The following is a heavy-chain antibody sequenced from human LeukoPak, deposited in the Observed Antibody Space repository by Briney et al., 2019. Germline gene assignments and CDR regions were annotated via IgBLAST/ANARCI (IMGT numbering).Heavy chain of an antibody. CDR1: GFTFSSYA. D-gene: IGHD6-19*01. Sequence: GGSLRHACAASGFTFSSYAMSWVRQAPRKGLEWVSAISGSGGSTYYADSVKGRFTISRDNSKNTLYLQMNSLRAEDTAVYYCAKVAVAGPYYFDYWGQGTLVTVSS. V-gene: IGHV3-23*01. CDR2: ISGSGGST. J-gene: IGHJ4*02. CDR3: AKVAVAGPYYFDY.